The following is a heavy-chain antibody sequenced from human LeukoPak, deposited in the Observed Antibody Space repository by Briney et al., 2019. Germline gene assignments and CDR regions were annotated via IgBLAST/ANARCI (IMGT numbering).Heavy chain of an antibody. CDR1: GFTFSSYG. Sequence: GGSLRLSCAASGFTFSSYGMHWVRQAPGKGLEWVAFIHSHESDKYYADSVKGRFTISRDNSKNTLYLQMNSLRAEDTAVYYCAKDYGGISGTSYYFDYWGQGTLVTVSS. CDR2: IHSHESDK. J-gene: IGHJ4*02. V-gene: IGHV3-30*02. CDR3: AKDYGGISGTSYYFDY. D-gene: IGHD4-23*01.